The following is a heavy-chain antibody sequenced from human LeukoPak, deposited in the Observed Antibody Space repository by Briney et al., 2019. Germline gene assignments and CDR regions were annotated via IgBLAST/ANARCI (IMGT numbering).Heavy chain of an antibody. CDR1: GGSISSGGYY. Sequence: PSETLSLTCTVSGGSISSGGYYWSWIRQHPGKGLEWIGYIYYSGSTYYNPSLKSRVTISVDTSKNQFSLKLSSVTAADMAVYYCAREEQDSSGYFYWGQGTLVTVSS. D-gene: IGHD3-22*01. CDR2: IYYSGST. V-gene: IGHV4-31*03. J-gene: IGHJ4*02. CDR3: AREEQDSSGYFY.